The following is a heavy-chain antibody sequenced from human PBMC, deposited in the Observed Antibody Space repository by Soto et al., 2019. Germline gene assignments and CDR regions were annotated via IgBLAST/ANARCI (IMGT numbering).Heavy chain of an antibody. Sequence: SETLSFTCAVYGGSFSGYYWSWIRQPPGKGLEWIGEINHSGSTNYNPSLKSRVTISVDTSKNQFSLKLSSVTAADTAVYYCASGAYYYDSSGYYSSRNWFDPWGQGTLVT. CDR2: INHSGST. J-gene: IGHJ5*02. V-gene: IGHV4-34*01. CDR3: ASGAYYYDSSGYYSSRNWFDP. CDR1: GGSFSGYY. D-gene: IGHD3-22*01.